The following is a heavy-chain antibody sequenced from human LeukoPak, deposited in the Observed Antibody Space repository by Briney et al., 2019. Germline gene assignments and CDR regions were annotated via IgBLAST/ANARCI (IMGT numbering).Heavy chain of an antibody. Sequence: GGSLRLSCAASGFTFSSYAMSWVRQAPGKGLEWVSAISGSGGSTYYADSVKGRFTISRDNSKNTLYLQMNSLRAEDTAVYYCAKGRQLQYCANGVCYYLPDWXQGTLVTVSS. D-gene: IGHD2-8*01. J-gene: IGHJ4*02. CDR1: GFTFSSYA. CDR3: AKGRQLQYCANGVCYYLPD. CDR2: ISGSGGST. V-gene: IGHV3-23*01.